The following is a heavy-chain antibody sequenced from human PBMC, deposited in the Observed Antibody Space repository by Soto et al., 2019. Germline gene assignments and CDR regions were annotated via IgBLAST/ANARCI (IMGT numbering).Heavy chain of an antibody. D-gene: IGHD5-18*01. CDR2: IYSGGST. Sequence: GSLRLSCAASGFTFSTYWMYWVRQAPGKWLEWVSVIYSGGSTYYADSVKGRFTISRDNSKNTLYLQMNSLRAEDTAVYYCARSGYSYGPFDYWGQGTLVTVSS. J-gene: IGHJ4*02. CDR3: ARSGYSYGPFDY. CDR1: GFTFSTYW. V-gene: IGHV3-53*01.